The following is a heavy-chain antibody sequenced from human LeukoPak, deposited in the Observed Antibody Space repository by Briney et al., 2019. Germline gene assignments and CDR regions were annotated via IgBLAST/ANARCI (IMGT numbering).Heavy chain of an antibody. CDR1: GFTFSSYS. J-gene: IGHJ3*01. D-gene: IGHD3-10*01. CDR2: ISSSSSYI. Sequence: GGSLRLSCAASGFTFSSYSMNWVRQAPGKGLEWVSSISSSSSYIYYADSVKGRFTISRDNAKNSLYLQMNSLRAEDTAVYYCARDPIYYGSGSYYNKGDALDLWGQGTMVTVSS. V-gene: IGHV3-21*01. CDR3: ARDPIYYGSGSYYNKGDALDL.